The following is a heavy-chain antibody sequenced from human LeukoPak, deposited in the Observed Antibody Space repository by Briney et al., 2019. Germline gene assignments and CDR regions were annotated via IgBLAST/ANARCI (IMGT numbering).Heavy chain of an antibody. J-gene: IGHJ5*02. CDR2: INPNSGGT. CDR1: GYTFTGYY. D-gene: IGHD3-10*01. V-gene: IGHV1-2*02. Sequence: ASVKVSCKASGYTFTGYYMHWVRQAPGQGLEWMGWINPNSGGTNHAQKFQGRVTMTRDTSISTVYMELSRLRSDDTAVYYCARAPPITRGPFDPWGQGTLVTVSS. CDR3: ARAPPITRGPFDP.